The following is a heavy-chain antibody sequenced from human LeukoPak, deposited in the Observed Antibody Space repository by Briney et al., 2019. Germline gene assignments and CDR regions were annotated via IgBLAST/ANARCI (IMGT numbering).Heavy chain of an antibody. J-gene: IGHJ5*02. D-gene: IGHD4-17*01. V-gene: IGHV3-23*01. CDR3: ARMIRDYGDSNWFDP. Sequence: GGSLRLSRAASGFTFSSYAMSWVRQAPGKGLEWVSAISGSGGTTYYANSVKGRFTFSRDNSKNTLYLQMNSLRAEDTAIYYCARMIRDYGDSNWFDPWGQGTLVTVSS. CDR2: ISGSGGTT. CDR1: GFTFSSYA.